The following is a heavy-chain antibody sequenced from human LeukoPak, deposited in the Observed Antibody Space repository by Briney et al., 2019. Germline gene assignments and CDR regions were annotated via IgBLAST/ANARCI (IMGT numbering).Heavy chain of an antibody. Sequence: GGSLRLSCAASGFTFSNYAMSWVRQAPGKGLEWVSAISGSGGSTYYADSVKGRFTISRDNSKNTRYLQMNSLRAEDTAVYHCARAFSSWDALDIWGQGTMVTVSS. D-gene: IGHD6-19*01. CDR2: ISGSGGST. J-gene: IGHJ3*02. CDR1: GFTFSNYA. CDR3: ARAFSSWDALDI. V-gene: IGHV3-23*01.